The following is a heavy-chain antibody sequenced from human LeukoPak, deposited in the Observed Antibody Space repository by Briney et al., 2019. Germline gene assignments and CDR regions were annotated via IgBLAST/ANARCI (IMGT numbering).Heavy chain of an antibody. CDR2: IYYSGST. Sequence: PSETLSLTCTVSGGSISSYYWSWIRQPPGKGLEWIGYIYYSGSTNYNPSLKSRVTISVDTSKNQFSLKLSSVTAADTAVYYCARDSGSGYSSGWYRTYGMDVWGQGTTVTVSS. CDR3: ARDSGSGYSSGWYRTYGMDV. CDR1: GGSISSYY. V-gene: IGHV4-59*01. J-gene: IGHJ6*02. D-gene: IGHD6-19*01.